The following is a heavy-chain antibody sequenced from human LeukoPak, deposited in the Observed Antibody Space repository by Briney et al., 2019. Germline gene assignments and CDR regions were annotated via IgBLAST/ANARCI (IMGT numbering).Heavy chain of an antibody. CDR2: IYYSGST. D-gene: IGHD1-1*01. CDR3: ARNWNDFLPNSWFDP. V-gene: IGHV4-39*01. CDR1: GGSISSNSYY. J-gene: IGHJ5*02. Sequence: PSETLSLTCTVSGGSISSNSYYWGWIRQPPGKGLEWIGSIYYSGSTYYNMSLKSRVTISVDTSKNQFSLRLSSVTAADTAVYYCARNWNDFLPNSWFDPWGQGTLVTVSS.